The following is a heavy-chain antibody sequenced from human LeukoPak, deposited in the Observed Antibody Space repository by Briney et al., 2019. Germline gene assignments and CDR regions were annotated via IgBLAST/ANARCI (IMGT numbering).Heavy chain of an antibody. V-gene: IGHV3-23*01. CDR3: AKAGITIFGVANNHFDY. CDR2: ISGSGGST. CDR1: GFTFSSYA. J-gene: IGHJ4*02. D-gene: IGHD3-3*01. Sequence: GGSLRLSCAASGFTFSSYAMSWVRQAPGKGLEWVSAISGSGGSTYYADSVKGRFTISRDNSKNTLYLQMSSLRAEDTAVYYCAKAGITIFGVANNHFDYWGRGTLVTVSS.